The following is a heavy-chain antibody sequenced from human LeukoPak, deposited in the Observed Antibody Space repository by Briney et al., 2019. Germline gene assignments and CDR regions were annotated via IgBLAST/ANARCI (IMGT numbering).Heavy chain of an antibody. J-gene: IGHJ4*02. CDR3: ARDLFGGTYLGVFDY. CDR2: IHAGGTT. Sequence: GGSLRLSCAAPGFTVSTNYMSWVRQAPGKGLEWVSIIHAGGTTYYADSVKGRFTISRDNSKNTLYLQMNNLRTEDTAVYYCARDLFGGTYLGVFDYWGQGTLVTVSS. V-gene: IGHV3-66*02. D-gene: IGHD1-26*01. CDR1: GFTVSTNY.